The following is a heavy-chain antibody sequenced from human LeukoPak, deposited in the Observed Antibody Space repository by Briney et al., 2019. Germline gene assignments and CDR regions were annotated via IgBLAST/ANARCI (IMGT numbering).Heavy chain of an antibody. Sequence: PGGSLRLSCAASGFTFSGHSVTWVRQAPGKGLEWVANINLDGSERFYVDFVKGRFTISRDNAENSMYLQMNSLRAEDTAVYYCGRVIAGAIDYWGQGTLVTVSS. CDR2: INLDGSER. V-gene: IGHV3-7*01. CDR1: GFTFSGHS. J-gene: IGHJ4*02. CDR3: GRVIAGAIDY. D-gene: IGHD6-13*01.